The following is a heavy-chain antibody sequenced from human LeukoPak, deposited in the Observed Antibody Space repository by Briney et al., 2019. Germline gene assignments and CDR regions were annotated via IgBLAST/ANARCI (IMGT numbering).Heavy chain of an antibody. CDR3: ARGHSSSWYQFDS. CDR2: ISYDGSNK. D-gene: IGHD6-13*01. Sequence: GGSLRPSCAASGFTFSSYGMHWVRQAPGKGLEWGAVISYDGSNKYYADSVKGRFTISRDNSKNTMYLQMNSLRAEDTAVYYCARGHSSSWYQFDSWGPGTLVTVSS. CDR1: GFTFSSYG. V-gene: IGHV3-30*03. J-gene: IGHJ4*02.